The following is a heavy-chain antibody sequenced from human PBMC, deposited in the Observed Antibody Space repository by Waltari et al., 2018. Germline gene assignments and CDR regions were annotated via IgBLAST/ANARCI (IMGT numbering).Heavy chain of an antibody. J-gene: IGHJ4*02. CDR2: IRCSGATT. CDR3: AKEGLTVAATED. CDR1: GFAFSSNA. Sequence: EVQLLESGGALLQPGGSLQLSCAVSGFAFSSNAISCVRQAPGKVLEWVSAIRCSGATTYYADSVKGRFTISRDNSKNTFYLQMTSLTADDTGIYYCAKEGLTVAATEDWGQGTLVTVSS. D-gene: IGHD6-19*01. V-gene: IGHV3-23*01.